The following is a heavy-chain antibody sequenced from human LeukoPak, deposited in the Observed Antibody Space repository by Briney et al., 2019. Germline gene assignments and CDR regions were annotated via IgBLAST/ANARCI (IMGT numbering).Heavy chain of an antibody. CDR1: GYSFTSSW. V-gene: IGHV5-51*01. J-gene: IGHJ6*02. Sequence: GESLKISCKGSGYSFTSSWIGWVCQMPGKGLEWMGTIYPGDSDTRYSPSFQGQVTISVDKSINTAYLQWSSLKASDTAMYYCARSQVRYSITYGMDVWGQGTTVTVSS. CDR3: ARSQVRYSITYGMDV. D-gene: IGHD6-13*01. CDR2: IYPGDSDT.